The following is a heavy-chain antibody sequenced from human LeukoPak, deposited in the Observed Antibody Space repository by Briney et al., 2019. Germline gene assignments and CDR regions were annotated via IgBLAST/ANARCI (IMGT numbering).Heavy chain of an antibody. Sequence: GGSLRLSCAASGFTFSSYSMNWVRQAPGKGLEWVSSISSSSSYIYYADSVKGRFTISRDNAKNSLYLQMNSLRAEDTAVYYCARATSMWYDAFDTWGQGTMVTVSS. CDR3: ARATSMWYDAFDT. V-gene: IGHV3-21*01. D-gene: IGHD2-15*01. CDR1: GFTFSSYS. CDR2: ISSSSSYI. J-gene: IGHJ3*02.